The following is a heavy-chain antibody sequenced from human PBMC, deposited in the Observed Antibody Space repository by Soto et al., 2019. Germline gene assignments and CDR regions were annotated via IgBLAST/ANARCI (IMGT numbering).Heavy chain of an antibody. CDR1: GFIFSNYA. J-gene: IGHJ3*01. V-gene: IGHV3-23*01. Sequence: EVQLLESGGGLVQPGGSLRLSCATSGFIFSNYAMSWVRQGPGKGLEWVSGIGGGNGDDKNYADSVKGRFTISRDSSKSTLFLQMSSLRAEDTAVYYCAKERMSYNSVWDPFDVWGPGAMVTVSS. D-gene: IGHD1-26*01. CDR3: AKERMSYNSVWDPFDV. CDR2: IGGGNGDDK.